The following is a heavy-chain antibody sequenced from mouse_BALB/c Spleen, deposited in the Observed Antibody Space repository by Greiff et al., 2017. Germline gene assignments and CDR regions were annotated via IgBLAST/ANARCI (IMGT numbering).Heavy chain of an antibody. Sequence: QVQLQQPGAELVKPGTSVKLSCKASGYNFTSYWINWVKLRPGQGLEWIGDIYPGSGSTNYNEKFKSKATLTVDTSSSTAYMQLSSLASEDSALYDCARVYDGATAWFAYWGQGTLVTVSA. CDR1: GYNFTSYW. V-gene: IGHV1-55*01. CDR3: ARVYDGATAWFAY. D-gene: IGHD2-3*01. J-gene: IGHJ3*01. CDR2: IYPGSGST.